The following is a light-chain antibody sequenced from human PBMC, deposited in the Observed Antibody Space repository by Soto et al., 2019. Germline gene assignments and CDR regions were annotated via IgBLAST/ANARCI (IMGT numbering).Light chain of an antibody. Sequence: QSALTQPASVSGSPGQSITISCTGTSSDVGGYNYVSWYQQHPSKAPKLMIYDVSNRPSGVSNRFSGSKSGNTASLTISGLQAEDEADYYCSSYTSSSIVFGTGTKVTVL. CDR3: SSYTSSSIV. CDR1: SSDVGGYNY. CDR2: DVS. J-gene: IGLJ1*01. V-gene: IGLV2-14*01.